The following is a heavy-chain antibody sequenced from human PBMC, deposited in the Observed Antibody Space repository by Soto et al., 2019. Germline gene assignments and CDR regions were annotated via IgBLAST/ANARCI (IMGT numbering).Heavy chain of an antibody. V-gene: IGHV3-11*01. CDR3: ARDDYTYGVY. Sequence: PGGSLRLSCGASGFGFRDYFMSWIRQAPGKGLEWVSYIGPYGNSIYYADSVKGRFTISRDDAKKSLYLHMNSLRAEDTAVYYCARDDYTYGVYWGQGSLVTVSS. D-gene: IGHD3-3*01. CDR2: IGPYGNSI. CDR1: GFGFRDYF. J-gene: IGHJ4*02.